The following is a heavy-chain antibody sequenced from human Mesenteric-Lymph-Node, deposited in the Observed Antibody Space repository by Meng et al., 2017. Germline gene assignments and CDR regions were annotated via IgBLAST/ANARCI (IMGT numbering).Heavy chain of an antibody. J-gene: IGHJ4*02. Sequence: QGQRQESGPVMVAPSQTLSLTCTVSGGSMSSGNYYWSWIRQPPGKGLEWIGYIHHSGSAYYNPSLKSRVSISVDTSKNQFSLNLNSMTAADTAVYYCASFDHIPRRNYFDYWGQGTLVTVSS. CDR1: GGSMSSGNYY. CDR2: IHHSGSA. V-gene: IGHV4-30-4*01. D-gene: IGHD2-21*01. CDR3: ASFDHIPRRNYFDY.